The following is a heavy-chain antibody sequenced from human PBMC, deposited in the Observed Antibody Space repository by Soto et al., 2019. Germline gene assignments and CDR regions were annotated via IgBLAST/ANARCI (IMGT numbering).Heavy chain of an antibody. D-gene: IGHD3-22*01. CDR3: AREAYYYDSSGYYYPSDY. Sequence: GGSLRLSCAASGFTFSSYWMSWVRQAPGKGLEWVANIKQDGSEKYYVDSVKGRFTISRDNAKNSLYLQMNSLRAEDTAVYYCAREAYYYDSSGYYYPSDYWGQGTLVTVS. CDR1: GFTFSSYW. J-gene: IGHJ4*02. V-gene: IGHV3-7*05. CDR2: IKQDGSEK.